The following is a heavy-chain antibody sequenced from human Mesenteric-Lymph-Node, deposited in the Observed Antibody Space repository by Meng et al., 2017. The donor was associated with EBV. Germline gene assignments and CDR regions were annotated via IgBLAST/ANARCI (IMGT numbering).Heavy chain of an antibody. D-gene: IGHD6-19*01. V-gene: IGHV4-30-4*01. J-gene: IGHJ4*02. CDR1: GGSISSGGYY. Sequence: VQLQESGPGLVKPSQTLSLTFAVAGGSISSGGYYWSWIRQPPGKGLEWIGYIYYSGSTYYNPSLKSRVTISVDTSKNQFSLKLSSVTAADTAVYYCARVEQWLLYFDYWGQGTLVTVAS. CDR3: ARVEQWLLYFDY. CDR2: IYYSGST.